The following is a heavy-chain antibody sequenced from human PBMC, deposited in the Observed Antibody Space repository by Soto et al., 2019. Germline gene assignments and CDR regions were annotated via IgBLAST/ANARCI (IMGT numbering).Heavy chain of an antibody. V-gene: IGHV3-53*01. Sequence: PGGSLRLSCAASGFTVSSHYMHWVRQAPGKGLEWVSVIYNGGTTYYGDSVKGRFTIARDNFKNTLNLQMNSLRAEDSAVYYCARGGSLDLWGQGAPVTVSS. D-gene: IGHD1-26*01. CDR2: IYNGGTT. J-gene: IGHJ5*02. CDR3: ARGGSLDL. CDR1: GFTVSSHY.